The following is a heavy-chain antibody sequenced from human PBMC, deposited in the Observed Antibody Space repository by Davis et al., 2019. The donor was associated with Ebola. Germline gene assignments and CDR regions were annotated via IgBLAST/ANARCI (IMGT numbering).Heavy chain of an antibody. V-gene: IGHV4-61*08. CDR1: GGSISSGGYS. D-gene: IGHD6-19*01. Sequence: PSETLSLTCAVSGGSISSGGYSWSWIRQPPGKGLEWIGYIYYSGSTNYNPSLKSRVTISVDTSKNQFSLKLSSVTAADTAVYYCARSDGYSSGWALDYWGQGTLVTVSS. J-gene: IGHJ4*02. CDR2: IYYSGST. CDR3: ARSDGYSSGWALDY.